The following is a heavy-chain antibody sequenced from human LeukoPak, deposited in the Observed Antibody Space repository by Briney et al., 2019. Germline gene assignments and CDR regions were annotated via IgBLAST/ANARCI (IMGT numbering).Heavy chain of an antibody. CDR3: VKDTKSRSLPGIAVAGTSNYYGMDV. CDR1: GFTVSSNY. Sequence: GGSLRLSCAASGFTVSSNYMTWVRQAPGKGLEWVSVIYSGVSTYYADSVKGRFTISRDNSKNTLYLQMSSLRAEDTAVYYCVKDTKSRSLPGIAVAGTSNYYGMDVWGQGTTVTVSS. J-gene: IGHJ6*02. V-gene: IGHV3-53*05. D-gene: IGHD6-19*01. CDR2: IYSGVST.